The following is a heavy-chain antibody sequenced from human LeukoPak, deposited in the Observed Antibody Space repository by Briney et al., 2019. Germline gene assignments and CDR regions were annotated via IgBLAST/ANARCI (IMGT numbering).Heavy chain of an antibody. CDR3: ARDGGYDFWSGYYQDY. CDR2: ISYDANIGSNK. J-gene: IGHJ4*02. Sequence: GRSLRLSCATSGFTFSRYAMHWVRQAPGKGLEWVALISYDANIGSNKYYADSVKGRFTISRDNSKNTLYLQMNSLRAEVTAVYYCARDGGYDFWSGYYQDYWGQGTLVTVSS. V-gene: IGHV3-30-3*01. D-gene: IGHD3-3*01. CDR1: GFTFSRYA.